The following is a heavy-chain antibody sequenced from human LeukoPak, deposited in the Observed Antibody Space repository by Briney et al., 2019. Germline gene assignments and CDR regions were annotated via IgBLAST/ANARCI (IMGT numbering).Heavy chain of an antibody. CDR2: IHTSGST. V-gene: IGHV4-61*02. D-gene: IGHD6-19*01. CDR1: GGSISSGSYY. Sequence: SETLSLTCTVSGGSISSGSYYWSWIRQPAGKGLEWIGRIHTSGSTNYNPSLKSRVTISVDTSKNQFSLKLSSVTAADTAVYYCARGGWSYYYYYYMDVWGKGTTVTVSS. CDR3: ARGGWSYYYYYYMDV. J-gene: IGHJ6*03.